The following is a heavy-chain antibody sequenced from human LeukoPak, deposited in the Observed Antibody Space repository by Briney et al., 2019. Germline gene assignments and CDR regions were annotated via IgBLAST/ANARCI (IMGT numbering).Heavy chain of an antibody. CDR3: ARAIGIWSGLSY. CDR1: EFTFSSYW. J-gene: IGHJ4*02. Sequence: PGGSLRLSCAASEFTFSSYWMTWVRQAPGKGLEWVANTKQDGSEKNYVDSVKGRFTISRDNAKNSLYLQMNSLRAEDTALYYCARAIGIWSGLSYWGQGTLVTVSS. D-gene: IGHD3-3*01. CDR2: TKQDGSEK. V-gene: IGHV3-7*01.